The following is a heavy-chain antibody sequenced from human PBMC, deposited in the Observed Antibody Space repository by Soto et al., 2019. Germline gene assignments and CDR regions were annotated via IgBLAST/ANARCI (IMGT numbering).Heavy chain of an antibody. V-gene: IGHV3-21*01. D-gene: IGHD1-20*01. J-gene: IGHJ5*02. CDR1: GFTFSSYS. CDR3: ATWYNWKSPQFDP. Sequence: PGGSLRLSCAASGFTFSSYSMNWVRQAPGKGLEWVSSISSSSSYIYYADSVKGRFTISRDNAKNSLYLQMNSLRAEDTAVYYCATWYNWKSPQFDPWGQGTLVTVYS. CDR2: ISSSSSYI.